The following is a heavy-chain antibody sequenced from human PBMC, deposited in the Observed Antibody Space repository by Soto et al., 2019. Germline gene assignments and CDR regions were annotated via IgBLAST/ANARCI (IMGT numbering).Heavy chain of an antibody. Sequence: GGSLRLSCAASGLTVSSNYMTWVRQAPGKGLEWVSVIDSGGITYYADSVRGRFTISRDNSGNTVYLQMNRLRPDDTALYYCARGAALFYYCGLDVWGRGTTVTVSS. CDR1: GLTVSSNY. J-gene: IGHJ6*02. V-gene: IGHV3-53*01. CDR2: IDSGGIT. D-gene: IGHD3-16*01. CDR3: ARGAALFYYCGLDV.